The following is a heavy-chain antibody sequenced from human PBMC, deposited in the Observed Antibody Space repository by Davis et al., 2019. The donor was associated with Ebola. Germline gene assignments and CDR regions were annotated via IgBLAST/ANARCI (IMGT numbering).Heavy chain of an antibody. CDR2: MNPNSGNT. J-gene: IGHJ6*02. CDR1: GYTFTSYD. D-gene: IGHD3-10*01. CDR3: ARDPRYYYGSGSYYNSAAGGYYYGMDV. V-gene: IGHV1-8*01. Sequence: ASVKVSCKASGYTFTSYDINWVRQATGQGLEWMGWMNPNSGNTGYAQKFQGRVTMTRNTSISTAYMELSSLRSDDTAVYYCARDPRYYYGSGSYYNSAAGGYYYGMDVWGQGTTVTVSS.